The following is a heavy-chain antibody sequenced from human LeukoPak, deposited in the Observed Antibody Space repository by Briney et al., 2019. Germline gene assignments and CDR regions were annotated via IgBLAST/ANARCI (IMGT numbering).Heavy chain of an antibody. Sequence: SETLSLTCTVSGGSISSYYWSWIRQPPGKGLEWIGYIYYSGSTNYNPSLKSRVTISVDTSKNQFSLKLSSVTAADTAVYYCARGPDSSRWYYYYMDVWGKGTTVTVSS. D-gene: IGHD6-13*01. CDR3: ARGPDSSRWYYYYMDV. J-gene: IGHJ6*03. CDR2: IYYSGST. V-gene: IGHV4-59*01. CDR1: GGSISSYY.